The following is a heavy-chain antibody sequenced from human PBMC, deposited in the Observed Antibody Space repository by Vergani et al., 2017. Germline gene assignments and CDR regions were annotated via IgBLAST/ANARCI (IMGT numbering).Heavy chain of an antibody. Sequence: QVQLVESGGGVVQPGRSLRLSCAASGFTFSSYGMHWVRQAPGKGLEWVAVISYDGSNKYYADSVKGRFTISRDNSKNTLYLQMNSLRAGDTAVYYCVTMIVVVNHDAFDIWGQGTMVTVSS. CDR1: GFTFSSYG. CDR3: VTMIVVVNHDAFDI. J-gene: IGHJ3*02. D-gene: IGHD3-22*01. CDR2: ISYDGSNK. V-gene: IGHV3-30*03.